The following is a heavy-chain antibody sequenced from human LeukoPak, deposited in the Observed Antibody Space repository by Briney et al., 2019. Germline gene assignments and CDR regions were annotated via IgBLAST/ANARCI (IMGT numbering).Heavy chain of an antibody. Sequence: GESLKISCKGSGYSFTSYWIGWVRQAPGQGLEWMGWINPNSGGTNYAQKFQGRVTMTRDTSISTAYMELSRLRSDDTAVYYCARDHSYCSGGSCSVYWGQGTLVTVSS. J-gene: IGHJ4*02. CDR1: GYSFTSYW. D-gene: IGHD2-15*01. CDR2: INPNSGGT. V-gene: IGHV1-2*02. CDR3: ARDHSYCSGGSCSVY.